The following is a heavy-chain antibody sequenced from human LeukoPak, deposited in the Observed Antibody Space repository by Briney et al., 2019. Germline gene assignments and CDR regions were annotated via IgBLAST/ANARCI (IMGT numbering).Heavy chain of an antibody. CDR3: AREGSEDYFDY. Sequence: GGSLRLSCAAFGFTFSSYSMNWVRQAPGKGLEWVSSISSSSSNIYYADSVKGRFTISRDNAKNSLYLQMNSLRAEDTAVYYCAREGSEDYFDYWGQGTLVTVSS. D-gene: IGHD6-25*01. V-gene: IGHV3-21*01. CDR1: GFTFSSYS. CDR2: ISSSSSNI. J-gene: IGHJ4*02.